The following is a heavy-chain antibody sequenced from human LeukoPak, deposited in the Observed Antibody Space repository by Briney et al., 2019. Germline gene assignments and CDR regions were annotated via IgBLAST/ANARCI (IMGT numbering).Heavy chain of an antibody. D-gene: IGHD3-3*01. V-gene: IGHV4-4*07. CDR3: ARDRGYDFWSGPDTYAFDI. CDR1: GGSISRYY. Sequence: SETLSLTCTVSGGSISRYYWIWIREPSGKGLEGIGRIHTSGSTNYNPSLKSRVTMSVDTSKDQFSLRLSSVTAADTAVYYCARDRGYDFWSGPDTYAFDIWGQGTMVTVSS. CDR2: IHTSGST. J-gene: IGHJ3*02.